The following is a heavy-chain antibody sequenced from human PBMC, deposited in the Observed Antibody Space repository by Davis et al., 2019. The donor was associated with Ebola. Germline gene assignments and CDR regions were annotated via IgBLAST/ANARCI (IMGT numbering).Heavy chain of an antibody. CDR2: INPSGGST. CDR1: GYTFSSYY. Sequence: ASVKVSCKASGYTFSSYYMHWVRQAPGQGLEWMGIINPSGGSTNYAQKFQGRVTMTRDTSTSTVYMELSSLRSEDTTVYYCARELGVDSFDYWGQGTLVTVSS. D-gene: IGHD1-26*01. V-gene: IGHV1-46*01. CDR3: ARELGVDSFDY. J-gene: IGHJ4*02.